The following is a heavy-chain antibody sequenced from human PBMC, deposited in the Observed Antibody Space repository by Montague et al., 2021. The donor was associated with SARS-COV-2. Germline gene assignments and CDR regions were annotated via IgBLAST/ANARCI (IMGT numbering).Heavy chain of an antibody. J-gene: IGHJ4*02. CDR3: ARGARQGYGFRLGSFDY. CDR2: INHSGST. V-gene: IGHV4-34*01. Sequence: TLSLTCAVYGGSFSGYYWHWIPQPPGKGLEWIGEINHSGSTNYNPSLKSRVTMSVDTSKNQFSLKLSSVTAADTAVYYCARGARQGYGFRLGSFDYWGQGTLVTVSS. D-gene: IGHD3-10*01. CDR1: GGSFSGYY.